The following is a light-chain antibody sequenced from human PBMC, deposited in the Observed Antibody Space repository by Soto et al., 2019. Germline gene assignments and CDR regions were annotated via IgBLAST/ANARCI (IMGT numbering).Light chain of an antibody. CDR3: CSYAGSYTYV. Sequence: QSALTQPPSASGSPGQSVAISCTGTSSDVGGYNYVSWYQQHPGKAPKLMISSVSMRPSGVPDRFSGSKSGNTASLTISGLQAEDEADYYCCSYAGSYTYVFGTGTKVTVL. CDR2: SVS. J-gene: IGLJ1*01. CDR1: SSDVGGYNY. V-gene: IGLV2-11*01.